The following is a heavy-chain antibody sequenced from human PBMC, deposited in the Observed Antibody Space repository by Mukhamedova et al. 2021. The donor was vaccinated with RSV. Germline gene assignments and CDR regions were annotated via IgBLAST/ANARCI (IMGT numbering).Heavy chain of an antibody. CDR2: ITGSGPNT. Sequence: VRQAPGKGLEWVSGITGSGPNTYYADSVKGRFTISRDISRNTLYLRMNSLRADDTAVYYCAKGGGYSYGSGPGSDIDYWGQGTL. J-gene: IGHJ4*02. V-gene: IGHV3-23*01. D-gene: IGHD5-18*01. CDR3: AKGGGYSYGSGPGSDIDY.